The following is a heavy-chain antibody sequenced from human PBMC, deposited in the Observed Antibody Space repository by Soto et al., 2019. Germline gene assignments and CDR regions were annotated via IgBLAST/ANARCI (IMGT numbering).Heavy chain of an antibody. CDR1: GDSVSSNSAT. J-gene: IGHJ5*01. CDR3: ARLIGNSWLDS. Sequence: PSQTLSLTCAISGDSVSSNSATWDWISQSPSRGLEWLGRIYYRSKWYNDYAVSVKSRITINPDTSNNQLSLQLNSVTPDDTAVYYCARLIGNSWLDSWGQGTLVTVSS. D-gene: IGHD2-8*01. CDR2: IYYRSKWYN. V-gene: IGHV6-1*01.